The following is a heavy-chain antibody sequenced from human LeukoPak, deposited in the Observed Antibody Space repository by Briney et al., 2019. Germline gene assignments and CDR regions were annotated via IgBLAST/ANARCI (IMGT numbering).Heavy chain of an antibody. CDR2: ISGSGGST. D-gene: IGHD5-18*01. Sequence: GGSLRLSCAASGSTFSSYAMSWVRQAPGKGLEWVSAISGSGGSTYYAHSVKGGFTISRDNCKNTVYLQMNSLRAEDTAVYCCAKERCSYGYDYWGRGTLVTVSS. J-gene: IGHJ4*02. V-gene: IGHV3-23*01. CDR3: AKERCSYGYDY. CDR1: GSTFSSYA.